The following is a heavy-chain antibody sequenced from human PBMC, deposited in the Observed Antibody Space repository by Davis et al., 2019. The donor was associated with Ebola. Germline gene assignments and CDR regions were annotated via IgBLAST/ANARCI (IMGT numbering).Heavy chain of an antibody. Sequence: PGGSLRLSCAASGITFSNYWMKWVHQAPGKGLEWVACINNYGNEPYYVDSVRGRFTISRDNAKNSLYLQMNSLRAEDTAVYYCARDPTRTYYDFWSGSSDYYYGMDVWGQGTTVTVSS. V-gene: IGHV3-7*01. D-gene: IGHD3-3*01. CDR3: ARDPTRTYYDFWSGSSDYYYGMDV. CDR2: INNYGNEP. J-gene: IGHJ6*02. CDR1: GITFSNYW.